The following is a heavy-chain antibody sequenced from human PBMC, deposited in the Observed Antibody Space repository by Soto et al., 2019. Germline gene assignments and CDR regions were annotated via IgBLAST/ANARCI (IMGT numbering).Heavy chain of an antibody. CDR1: DGNISNGGDY. Sequence: SLTYSVSDGNISNGGDYRSWIRQHPGKGLEWIGYIYYSGSTYYNPSLKSRVTISVDTSKNQFSLKLSSVTAADTAVYYCARGGVLDPWGQGTLVTVPS. CDR3: ARGGVLDP. V-gene: IGHV4-31*03. CDR2: IYYSGST. J-gene: IGHJ5*02. D-gene: IGHD2-8*01.